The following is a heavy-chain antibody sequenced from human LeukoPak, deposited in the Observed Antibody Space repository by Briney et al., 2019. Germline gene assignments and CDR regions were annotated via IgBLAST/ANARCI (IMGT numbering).Heavy chain of an antibody. D-gene: IGHD3-16*01. Sequence: SETLSLTCTVSGDSIRSSSYHWGWIRQPPGKGLEWIGYIYHSGSTYYNPSLKSRVTISVDRSKNQFSLKLSSVTAADTAVYYCARQLFGAFDIWGQGTMVTVSS. CDR3: ARQLFGAFDI. CDR2: IYHSGST. CDR1: GDSIRSSSYH. V-gene: IGHV4-39*07. J-gene: IGHJ3*02.